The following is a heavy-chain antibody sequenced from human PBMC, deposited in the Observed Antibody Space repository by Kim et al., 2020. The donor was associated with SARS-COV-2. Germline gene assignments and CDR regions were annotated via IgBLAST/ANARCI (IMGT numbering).Heavy chain of an antibody. V-gene: IGHV4-59*01. CDR3: ARDRIGYCSSISCSPYFDY. D-gene: IGHD2-2*01. Sequence: SETLSLTCTVSGVSISGYFWSWIRQPPGKGLEWIGYINYSGSTNYNPSLKSRVTISVDTSKNQFSLKLSSVTAADTAVYYCARDRIGYCSSISCSPYFDYWGQGPLVTVSS. J-gene: IGHJ4*02. CDR1: GVSISGYF. CDR2: INYSGST.